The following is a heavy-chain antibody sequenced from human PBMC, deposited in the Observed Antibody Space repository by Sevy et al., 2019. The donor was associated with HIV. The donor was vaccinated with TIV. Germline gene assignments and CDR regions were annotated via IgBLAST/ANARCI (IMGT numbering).Heavy chain of an antibody. J-gene: IGHJ6*01. CDR3: ENARYDILTGYSYYYYGMDV. Sequence: GGSLRLSCAASGFTFSSYAMSWVRQAPGKGLEWVSAISGSGGSTYYADSVKGRFTISRDNSKNTLYLQMNSLRAEDTAVYYCENARYDILTGYSYYYYGMDVWGQGTTVTVSS. D-gene: IGHD3-9*01. CDR1: GFTFSSYA. CDR2: ISGSGGST. V-gene: IGHV3-23*01.